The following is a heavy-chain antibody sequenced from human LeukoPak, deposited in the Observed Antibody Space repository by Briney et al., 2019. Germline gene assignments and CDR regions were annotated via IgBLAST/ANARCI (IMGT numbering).Heavy chain of an antibody. D-gene: IGHD6-19*01. J-gene: IGHJ4*02. CDR2: INHSGST. V-gene: IGHV4-34*01. CDR3: ARGPGIAVAVDY. Sequence: SETLSPTCAVYGGSFSGYYWSWIRQPPGKGLEWIGEINHSGSTNYNPSLKSRVTISVDTSKNQFSLKLSSVTAADTAVYYRARGPGIAVAVDYWGQGTLVTVSS. CDR1: GGSFSGYY.